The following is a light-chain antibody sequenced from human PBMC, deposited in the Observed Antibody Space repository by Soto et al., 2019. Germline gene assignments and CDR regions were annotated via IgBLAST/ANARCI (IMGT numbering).Light chain of an antibody. V-gene: IGLV1-44*01. CDR1: SSNIGSNT. Sequence: QSVLTQPPSASGTPGQRVTLSCSGSSSNIGSNTVNWYQQFPGTAPKLHMYNNNQRPSGVPDRFSGSKSGTSASLAISGLQSEDEADYYCAAWDGSLKGVVFGGGTKLTVL. CDR2: NNN. CDR3: AAWDGSLKGVV. J-gene: IGLJ2*01.